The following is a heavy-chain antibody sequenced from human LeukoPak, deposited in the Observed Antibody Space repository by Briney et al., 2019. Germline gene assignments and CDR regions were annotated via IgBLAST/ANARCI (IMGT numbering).Heavy chain of an antibody. CDR3: ARGRNWNDVDWFDP. CDR2: ISSSSSYI. J-gene: IGHJ5*02. V-gene: IGHV3-21*01. Sequence: GGSLRLSCAASGFTFSSYSMNWVRHAPGKGLEWVSSISSSSSYIYYADSVKGRFTISRDNAKNSLYLQVNSLRAEDTAVYYCARGRNWNDVDWFDPWGQGTLVTVSS. CDR1: GFTFSSYS. D-gene: IGHD1-1*01.